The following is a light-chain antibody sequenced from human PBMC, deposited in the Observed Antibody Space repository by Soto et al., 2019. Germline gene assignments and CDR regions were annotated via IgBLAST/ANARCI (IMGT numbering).Light chain of an antibody. CDR3: NSYTDLATRV. J-gene: IGLJ3*02. CDR1: SADVGGYDY. Sequence: QSVLTQPASVSGSPGQSVTISCAGTSADVGGYDYVSWYQHHPGKAPKLILYEVRIRPSGVSNRFSGSKSGNTASLTISGLQAEDEGDYYCNSYTDLATRVFGGGTQLTVL. V-gene: IGLV2-14*01. CDR2: EVR.